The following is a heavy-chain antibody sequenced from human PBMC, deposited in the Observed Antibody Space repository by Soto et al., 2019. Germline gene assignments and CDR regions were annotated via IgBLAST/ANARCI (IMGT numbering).Heavy chain of an antibody. CDR1: GYTFSGFY. CDR2: IYPDSGGT. Sequence: ASVKVSCKTSGYTFSGFYIHWVRQAPGLGLESMGWIYPDSGGTDYAQKFQGRVTMTRDTSISTAYMELSRLRSDDTAVYYCRVTGVSEVDYWGQGTLVTSPQ. V-gene: IGHV1-2*02. J-gene: IGHJ4*02. D-gene: IGHD2-8*01. CDR3: RVTGVSEVDY.